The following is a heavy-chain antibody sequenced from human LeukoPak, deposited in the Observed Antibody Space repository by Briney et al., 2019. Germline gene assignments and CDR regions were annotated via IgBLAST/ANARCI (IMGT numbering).Heavy chain of an antibody. D-gene: IGHD2-2*01. V-gene: IGHV4-4*07. CDR3: ARERCSSTSCYSRYYYYMDV. Sequence: SETLSLTCTVSGGSISSYYWSWLRQPAGKGLEWIGRIYTSGSTNYNPPLKSRVTISVDTSKNQFSLKLSSVTAADTAVYYCARERCSSTSCYSRYYYYMDVWGKGTTVTVSS. CDR2: IYTSGST. CDR1: GGSISSYY. J-gene: IGHJ6*03.